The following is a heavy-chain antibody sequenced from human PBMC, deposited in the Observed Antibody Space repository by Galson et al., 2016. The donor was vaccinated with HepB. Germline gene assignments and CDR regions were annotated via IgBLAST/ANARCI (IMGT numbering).Heavy chain of an antibody. CDR2: IDWDDDK. CDR3: ARTANLQGNSYDYYYYMDV. J-gene: IGHJ6*03. Sequence: PALVKPTQTLTLTCTFSGFSLSTSGMCVSWIRQPPGKGLEWLALIDWDDDKYYSTSLKTRLTISKDTSKNQVVLTMTNMDPVDTATYFVARTANLQGNSYDYYYYMDVWGIGTTVTVSS. CDR1: GFSLSTSGMC. V-gene: IGHV2-70*01. D-gene: IGHD4-23*01.